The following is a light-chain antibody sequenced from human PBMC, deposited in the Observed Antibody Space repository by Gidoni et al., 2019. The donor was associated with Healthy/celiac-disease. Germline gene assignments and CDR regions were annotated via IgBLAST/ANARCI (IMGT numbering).Light chain of an antibody. V-gene: IGKV1-39*01. CDR2: AAS. J-gene: IGKJ3*01. Sequence: DIQMTQSPSSLSASVRDRVTITCRASQSISSYLNWYQQKPGKAPKLLIYAASSLQSGVPSRCSGSGSGTDFTLTISSLQPEDFATYYCQQSYSTPFTFGPGNKVDIK. CDR1: QSISSY. CDR3: QQSYSTPFT.